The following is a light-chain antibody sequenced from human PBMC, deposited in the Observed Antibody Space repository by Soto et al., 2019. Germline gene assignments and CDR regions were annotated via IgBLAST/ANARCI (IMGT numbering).Light chain of an antibody. J-gene: IGLJ2*01. CDR3: CSYAGTYTFT. Sequence: QSALTQPRSVSGSPGQSVTISCTGSSRDVGGYDYVSWYQHHPGKAPQLMIYDVNKRPSGVPYRFSGSKSANTASLTISGLQAEDEADYFCCSYAGTYTFTFGGGTKLTVL. V-gene: IGLV2-11*01. CDR2: DVN. CDR1: SRDVGGYDY.